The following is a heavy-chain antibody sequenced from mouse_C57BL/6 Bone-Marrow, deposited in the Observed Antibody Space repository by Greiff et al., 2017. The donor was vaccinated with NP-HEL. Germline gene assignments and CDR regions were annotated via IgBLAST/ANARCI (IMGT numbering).Heavy chain of an antibody. CDR1: GYTFTDYE. CDR2: IDPETGGT. Sequence: ESGAELVRPGASVTLSCKASGYTFTDYEMHWVKQTPVHGLEWIGAIDPETGGTAYNQKFKGKAILTADKSSSTAYMELRSLTSEDSAVYYCTREGTFDVWGTGTTVTVSS. CDR3: TREGTFDV. J-gene: IGHJ1*03. V-gene: IGHV1-15*01.